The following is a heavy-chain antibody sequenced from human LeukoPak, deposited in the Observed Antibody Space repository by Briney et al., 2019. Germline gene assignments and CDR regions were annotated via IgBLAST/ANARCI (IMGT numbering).Heavy chain of an antibody. CDR2: IYYSGST. D-gene: IGHD6-13*01. Sequence: SETLSLTCTVSGDSISSSNYYWAWIRQPPGKGREWIGSIYYSGSTYYNPSLNSRVTISVNTSKNQFSLKLSSVTAADTAVYYCARLYSSSWQFDSWGQGTLVTVSS. J-gene: IGHJ4*02. V-gene: IGHV4-39*07. CDR1: GDSISSSNYY. CDR3: ARLYSSSWQFDS.